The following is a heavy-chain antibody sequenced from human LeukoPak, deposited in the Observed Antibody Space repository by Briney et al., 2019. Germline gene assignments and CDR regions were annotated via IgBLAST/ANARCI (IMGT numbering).Heavy chain of an antibody. Sequence: GGSLRLSCAASGFAFSSYSMNWVRQAPGKGLEWVSSISSSSSYIYYADSVKGRFTISRDNAKNSLYLQMNSLRAEDTAVYYCARGNQWLAVDYWGQGTLVTVSS. V-gene: IGHV3-21*01. CDR2: ISSSSSYI. CDR1: GFAFSSYS. CDR3: ARGNQWLAVDY. D-gene: IGHD6-19*01. J-gene: IGHJ4*02.